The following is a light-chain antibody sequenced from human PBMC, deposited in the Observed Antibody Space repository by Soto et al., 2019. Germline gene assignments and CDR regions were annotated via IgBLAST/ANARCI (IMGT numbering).Light chain of an antibody. V-gene: IGKV1-39*01. Sequence: DIQMTQSPSSLSASVGDSVTITCRASQSISNYLNWYQQKPGKAPKLLVYAASSLQSGVPSRFSGSESGTDFTLTISSLQPEDFATYYCQPSYSTPFTFGPGNKVDIK. CDR3: QPSYSTPFT. J-gene: IGKJ3*01. CDR2: AAS. CDR1: QSISNY.